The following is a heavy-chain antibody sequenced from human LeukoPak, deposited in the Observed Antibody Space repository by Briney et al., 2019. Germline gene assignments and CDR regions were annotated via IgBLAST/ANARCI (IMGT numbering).Heavy chain of an antibody. J-gene: IGHJ6*02. CDR2: VNHSGRT. CDR3: ARNVGVVPVAIQHGMDV. D-gene: IGHD2-2*01. V-gene: IGHV4-34*01. CDR1: GGSFSDYF. Sequence: SETLSLTCAVYGGSFSDYFWSWIRQPPGKGLEWIGEVNHSGRTYYNPSLKSRVTISVDTSKSGFSLKLSSVTAADTAVYYCARNVGVVPVAIQHGMDVLGQGTTVTVSS.